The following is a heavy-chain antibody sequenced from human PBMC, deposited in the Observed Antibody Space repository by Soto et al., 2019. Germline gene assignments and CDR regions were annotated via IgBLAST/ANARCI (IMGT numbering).Heavy chain of an antibody. J-gene: IGHJ1*01. V-gene: IGHV3-23*01. CDR3: AKDNPCQQLVLVEYFQH. CDR1: GFTFSSYA. CDR2: ISGSGGST. D-gene: IGHD6-6*01. Sequence: EVQLLQSGGGLVQPGGSLRLSCEASGFTFSSYAMSWVRQAPGKGLEWVSAISGSGGSTYYADSVKGRFTISRDNSKNTLYLHMNSLRAEDTAVYYCAKDNPCQQLVLVEYFQHWGQGTLVTVSS.